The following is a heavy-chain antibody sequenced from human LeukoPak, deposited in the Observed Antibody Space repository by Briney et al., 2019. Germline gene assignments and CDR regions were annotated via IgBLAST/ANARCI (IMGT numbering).Heavy chain of an antibody. J-gene: IGHJ4*02. Sequence: LRLSCTASGFTFSNYAMHWVRQAPGKGLEWVALISYDGSHKYYADSVKGRFTISRDNSKNTLYLQMNSLRAEDTAVYYCARRAGGYSHPYDYWGQGILVTVSS. CDR2: ISYDGSHK. V-gene: IGHV3-30*04. D-gene: IGHD4-23*01. CDR1: GFTFSNYA. CDR3: ARRAGGYSHPYDY.